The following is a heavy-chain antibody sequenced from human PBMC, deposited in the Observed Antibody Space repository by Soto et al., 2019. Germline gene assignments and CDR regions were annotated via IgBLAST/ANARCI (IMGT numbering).Heavy chain of an antibody. CDR3: ARGNYYDRTQFYYYYYYGMDV. V-gene: IGHV1-69*13. Sequence: SVKVSCKASGGTFSSYAISWVRQAPGQGLEWMGGIIPIFGTANYAQKFQGRVTITADESTSTAYMELSSLRSEDTAVYYCARGNYYDRTQFYYYYYYGMDVWGQGTTVNVSS. D-gene: IGHD3-22*01. CDR2: IIPIFGTA. CDR1: GGTFSSYA. J-gene: IGHJ6*02.